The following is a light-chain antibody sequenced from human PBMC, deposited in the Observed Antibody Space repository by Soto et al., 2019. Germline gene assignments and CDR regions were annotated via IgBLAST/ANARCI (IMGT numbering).Light chain of an antibody. CDR3: SSYTSATTYV. J-gene: IGLJ1*01. CDR1: SSYVGAYNY. Sequence: LTQPASVSGSPGQSITISCTGTSSYVGAYNYASWYQQYPGEAPKVIIYDVSHRPAGVSNRFSGSKSGNTASLTISGLQTQDEADYYCSSYTSATTYVFGTGTKVTVL. V-gene: IGLV2-14*01. CDR2: DVS.